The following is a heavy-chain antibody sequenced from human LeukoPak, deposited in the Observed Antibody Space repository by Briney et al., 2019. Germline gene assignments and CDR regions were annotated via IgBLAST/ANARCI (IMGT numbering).Heavy chain of an antibody. J-gene: IGHJ3*02. CDR2: IGTAGDP. D-gene: IGHD6-13*01. Sequence: GGSLRLSCSASGFTFSSYDMPWVRHATGYGLEWVSGIGTAGDPYYPGSVKGRFTVSREDDKNALYLQMNSLRAGDTAIYFCARANAALGDAFDIWGQGTLVTVSS. V-gene: IGHV3-13*05. CDR3: ARANAALGDAFDI. CDR1: GFTFSSYD.